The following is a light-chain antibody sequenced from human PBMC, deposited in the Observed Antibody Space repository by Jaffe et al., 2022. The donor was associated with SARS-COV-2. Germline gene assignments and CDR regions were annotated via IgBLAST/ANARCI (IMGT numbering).Light chain of an antibody. J-gene: IGLJ2*01. V-gene: IGLV1-44*01. Sequence: QSVLTQPPSASGTPGQRVTISCSGSRSNIGSNVINWFQQFPGKAPKLLIYSIHLRPSGVPDRFSASKSGTSASLAISGLQSDDEADYYCAAWDDSLHGVVFGGGTRLTVL. CDR3: AAWDDSLHGVV. CDR2: SIH. CDR1: RSNIGSNV.